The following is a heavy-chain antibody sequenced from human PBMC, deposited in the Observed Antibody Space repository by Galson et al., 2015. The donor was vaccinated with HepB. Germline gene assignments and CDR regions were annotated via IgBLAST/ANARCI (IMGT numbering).Heavy chain of an antibody. J-gene: IGHJ6*02. V-gene: IGHV3-7*03. Sequence: SLRLSCAASGFTFSSYWMSWVRQAPGKGLEWVANIKQDGSEKCYVDSVKGRFTISRDNAKNSLYLQMNSLRAEDTAVYYCAREGVTMGYYYGMDVWGQGTRSPSP. CDR3: AREGVTMGYYYGMDV. CDR2: IKQDGSEK. CDR1: GFTFSSYW. D-gene: IGHD4/OR15-4a*01.